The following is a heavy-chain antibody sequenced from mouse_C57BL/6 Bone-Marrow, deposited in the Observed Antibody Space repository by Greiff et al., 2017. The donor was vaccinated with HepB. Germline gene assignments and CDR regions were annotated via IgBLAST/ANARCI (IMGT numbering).Heavy chain of an antibody. Sequence: VKLMESGAELARPGASVKLSCKASGYTFTSYGISWVKQRTGQGLEWIGEIYPRSGNTYYNEKFKGKATLTADKSSSTAYMELRSLTSEDSAVYFCARLLTTSDYWGQGTTLTVSS. V-gene: IGHV1-81*01. CDR3: ARLLTTSDY. CDR1: GYTFTSYG. D-gene: IGHD1-1*01. CDR2: IYPRSGNT. J-gene: IGHJ2*01.